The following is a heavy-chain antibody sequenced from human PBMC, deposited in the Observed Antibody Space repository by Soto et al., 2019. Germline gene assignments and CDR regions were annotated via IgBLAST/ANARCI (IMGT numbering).Heavy chain of an antibody. CDR3: AITPGGSHHALYLMDV. V-gene: IGHV1-69*19. D-gene: IGHD3-10*01. J-gene: IGHJ6*02. CDR1: GESFSDFA. Sequence: QVQLVQSGAEVRKPGSSVKVSCKSSGESFSDFAISWVRQAPGKGLEWMGGIIPMSGTPNYAQRFQGRVLITAYVSAKTAYMDLTNLRYEDTAVYYCAITPGGSHHALYLMDVWGQGTTVTVSS. CDR2: IIPMSGTP.